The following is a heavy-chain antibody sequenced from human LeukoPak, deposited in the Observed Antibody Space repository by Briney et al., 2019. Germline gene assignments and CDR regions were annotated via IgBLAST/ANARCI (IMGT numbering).Heavy chain of an antibody. CDR1: GFTFSSYS. J-gene: IGHJ4*02. Sequence: KPGGSLRLSCAASGFTFSSYSMNWVRQAPGKGLEWVSSISSSSSYIYHADSVKGRFTISRDNAKNTLYLQMNSLRAEDTAAYYCAMIKEGWGQGTLVTVSS. V-gene: IGHV3-21*01. CDR2: ISSSSSYI. CDR3: AMIKEG. D-gene: IGHD3-22*01.